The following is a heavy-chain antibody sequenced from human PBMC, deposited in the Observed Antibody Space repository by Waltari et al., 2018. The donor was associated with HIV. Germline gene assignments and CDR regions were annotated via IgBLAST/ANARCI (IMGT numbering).Heavy chain of an antibody. Sequence: EVQLVESGGGLVQPGGSLRLSCAASGFTVSSNYLSWVRQAPGKGLEWVSVIYSGGSTYYADSVKGRFTISRDNAKNTLYLQMNSLRSEDTAVYYCARDRGGSSFQHWGQGTLVTVSS. J-gene: IGHJ1*01. V-gene: IGHV3-66*02. D-gene: IGHD1-26*01. CDR3: ARDRGGSSFQH. CDR2: IYSGGST. CDR1: GFTVSSNY.